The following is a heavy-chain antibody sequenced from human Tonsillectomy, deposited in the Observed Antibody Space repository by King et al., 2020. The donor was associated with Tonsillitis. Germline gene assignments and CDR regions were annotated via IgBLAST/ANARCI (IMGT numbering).Heavy chain of an antibody. J-gene: IGHJ6*03. CDR2: ISRSGSTV. CDR1: GFTFSSYE. V-gene: IGHV3-48*03. D-gene: IGHD5-24*01. CDR3: VGSEGEIYYYYYYMDV. Sequence: VQLVESGGGLVQPGGSLRLSCAASGFTFSSYEMNWVRQAPGKGPEWVSYISRSGSTVYYADSVKGRFTMSRDNAKNSVYLQMNILRAEDTAVYYCVGSEGEIYYYYYYMDVWGKGTTVTVSS.